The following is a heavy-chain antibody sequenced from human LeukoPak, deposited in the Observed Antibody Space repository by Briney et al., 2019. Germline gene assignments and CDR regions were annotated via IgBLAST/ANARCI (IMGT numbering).Heavy chain of an antibody. D-gene: IGHD3-22*01. CDR3: AAAYDSSENDAFDI. V-gene: IGHV4-39*07. CDR1: GGSISSSTYY. J-gene: IGHJ3*02. CDR2: IYYSGST. Sequence: SETLSLTCTVSGGSISSSTYYWGWLRQPPGKGLEWIGNIYYSGSTYYNPSLKSRVTISVDTSKNQFSLKLSSVTAADTAVYYCAAAYDSSENDAFDIWGQGTMVTVSS.